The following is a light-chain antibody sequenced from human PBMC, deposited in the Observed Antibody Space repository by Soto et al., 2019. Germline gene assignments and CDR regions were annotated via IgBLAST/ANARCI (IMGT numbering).Light chain of an antibody. V-gene: IGKV3D-15*01. Sequence: EIVFTQSPGTLSVSPGERATLSCRASQRISSNLAWYQQKPGQPPSLLIYDASTRASAIPARFSGSGSGTDFTLTISSLQSEDFAVYYCQQYHNWPPLTFGGGTKVDIK. J-gene: IGKJ4*01. CDR1: QRISSN. CDR2: DAS. CDR3: QQYHNWPPLT.